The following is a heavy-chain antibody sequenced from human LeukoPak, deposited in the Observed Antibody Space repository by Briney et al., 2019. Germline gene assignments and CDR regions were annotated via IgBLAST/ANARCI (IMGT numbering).Heavy chain of an antibody. CDR2: IIPIFGTA. Sequence: SVKVSCKASGGTFSSYAISWVRQAPGQGLEWMGGIIPIFGTANYAQKFQGRVTITADESTSTAYMELSSLRSEDTAVYYCARGTRGYCSGGSCLNYWGQGTLVTVSS. D-gene: IGHD2-15*01. V-gene: IGHV1-69*13. J-gene: IGHJ4*02. CDR1: GGTFSSYA. CDR3: ARGTRGYCSGGSCLNY.